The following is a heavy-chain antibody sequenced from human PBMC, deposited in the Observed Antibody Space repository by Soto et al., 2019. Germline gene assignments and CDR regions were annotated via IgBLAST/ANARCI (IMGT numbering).Heavy chain of an antibody. CDR2: ITSASDYI. CDR3: ARVGTGSSTPLDV. J-gene: IGHJ3*01. Sequence: GGSLRLSCVASGFMFTRSTMNWVRQAPGKGLEWVSSITSASDYIFYADSVKGRFTISRDNAKNSLYLQMNSLRAEDTAVYYCARVGTGSSTPLDVWGQGTMVTVSS. D-gene: IGHD3-9*01. CDR1: GFMFTRST. V-gene: IGHV3-21*01.